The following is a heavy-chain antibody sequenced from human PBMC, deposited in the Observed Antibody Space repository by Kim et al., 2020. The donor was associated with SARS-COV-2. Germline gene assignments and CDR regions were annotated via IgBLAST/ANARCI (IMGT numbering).Heavy chain of an antibody. D-gene: IGHD6-13*01. J-gene: IGHJ4*02. CDR1: GFTFSIYW. V-gene: IGHV3-7*03. CDR2: IKQDGSEK. CDR3: AGVGSNSWYFDY. Sequence: GGSLRLSCAASGFTFSIYWMSWVRQAPGKGLEWVANIKQDGSEKYYVDSVKGRFTISRDNAKNSLYLQMTSLRAEDTAVYYCAGVGSNSWYFDYWGQGTL.